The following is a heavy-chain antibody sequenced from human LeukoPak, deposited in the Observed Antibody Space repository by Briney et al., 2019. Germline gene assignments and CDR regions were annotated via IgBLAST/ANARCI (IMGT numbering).Heavy chain of an antibody. D-gene: IGHD1-26*01. CDR1: GGSISSGGYY. Sequence: ASETLSLTCTVSGGSISSGGYYWSWIRQHPGKGLEWIGYIYYSGNTNYNPSLKSRVTISVDTSKNQFSLKLTSVTAADTAVYYCARLLSGSYLQFDYWGQGTLVTVSS. J-gene: IGHJ4*02. CDR3: ARLLSGSYLQFDY. V-gene: IGHV4-61*08. CDR2: IYYSGNT.